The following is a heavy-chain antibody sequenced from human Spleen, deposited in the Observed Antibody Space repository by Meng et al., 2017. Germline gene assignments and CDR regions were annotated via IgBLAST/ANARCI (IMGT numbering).Heavy chain of an antibody. CDR2: IYYSGST. Sequence: SETLSLTCTVSGGSISSGGYYWSWIRQHPGKGLEWIGYIYYSGSTYYNPSLKSRVTISVDTSKNQFSLKLSSVTAADTALYYCARDVDQYNGRGFDLWGRGTLVTVSS. J-gene: IGHJ2*01. CDR3: ARDVDQYNGRGFDL. D-gene: IGHD1-26*01. CDR1: GGSISSGGYY. V-gene: IGHV4-31*03.